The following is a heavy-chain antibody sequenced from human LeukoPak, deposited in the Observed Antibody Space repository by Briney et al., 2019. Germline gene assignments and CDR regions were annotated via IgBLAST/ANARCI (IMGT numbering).Heavy chain of an antibody. V-gene: IGHV3-33*01. Sequence: HPGRSLRLSCAASGFTFSSYGMHWVRQAPGKGLEWVAVIWYDGSHKYYADSVKGRFTISRDNSKNTLYLQMNSLRAEDAAVYYCARDSDGYIDYFDYWGQGTLVTVSS. J-gene: IGHJ4*02. CDR3: ARDSDGYIDYFDY. CDR2: IWYDGSHK. CDR1: GFTFSSYG. D-gene: IGHD5-24*01.